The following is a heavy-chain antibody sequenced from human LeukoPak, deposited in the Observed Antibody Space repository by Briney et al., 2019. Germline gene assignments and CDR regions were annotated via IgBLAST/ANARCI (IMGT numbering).Heavy chain of an antibody. J-gene: IGHJ4*02. V-gene: IGHV4-34*01. CDR2: INHSGST. CDR1: GGSFSGYY. D-gene: IGHD3-10*01. CDR3: AREAYGSGSPPSRSFDY. Sequence: PSETLSLTCAVYGGSFSGYYWSWIRQPPGEGLVWIGEINHSGSTNYNPSLKSRVTISVDTSKNQFSLKLSSVTAADTAVYYCAREAYGSGSPPSRSFDYWGQGTLVTVSS.